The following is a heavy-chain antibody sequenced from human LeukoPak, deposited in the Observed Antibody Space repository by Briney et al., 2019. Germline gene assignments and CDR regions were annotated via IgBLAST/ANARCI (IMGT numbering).Heavy chain of an antibody. CDR2: FDPEDGET. CDR1: GYTLTELS. Sequence: ASVKVSCKVSGYTLTELSMHWVRQAPGKGLEWMGGFDPEDGETIYAQKFQGRVTMTEDTSTDTAYMELSSLRSEDTAVYYCATGYCTNGVCLYYFDYWGQGTLVIVSS. D-gene: IGHD2-8*01. J-gene: IGHJ4*02. CDR3: ATGYCTNGVCLYYFDY. V-gene: IGHV1-24*01.